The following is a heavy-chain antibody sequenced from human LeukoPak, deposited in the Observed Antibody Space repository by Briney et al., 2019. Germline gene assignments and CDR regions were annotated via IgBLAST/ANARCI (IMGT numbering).Heavy chain of an antibody. CDR3: ARGSRHYYDSSGSSNWFDP. CDR2: INPNSGGI. CDR1: GYTFTGYY. J-gene: IGHJ5*02. D-gene: IGHD3-22*01. Sequence: GASVKVSCKASGYTFTGYYMHWVRQAPGQGLEWMGWINPNSGGINYAQKFQGRVTMTRDTSISTAYMELSRLRSDDTAVYYCARGSRHYYDSSGSSNWFDPWGQGTLVTVSS. V-gene: IGHV1-2*02.